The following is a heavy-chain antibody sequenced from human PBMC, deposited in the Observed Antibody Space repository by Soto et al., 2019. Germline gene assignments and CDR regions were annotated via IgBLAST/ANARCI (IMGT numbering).Heavy chain of an antibody. D-gene: IGHD3-22*01. CDR2: IYYSGST. J-gene: IGHJ4*02. CDR3: ARGVTYYYDSSGPIFDY. CDR1: GGSISSYY. Sequence: SETLSLTCTVSGGSISSYYWSWIRQPPGKGLEWIGYIYYSGSTNYNPSLKSRVTISVDTSKNQFSLKLSSVTAADTAVYYCARGVTYYYDSSGPIFDYWGQGTLVTVSS. V-gene: IGHV4-59*01.